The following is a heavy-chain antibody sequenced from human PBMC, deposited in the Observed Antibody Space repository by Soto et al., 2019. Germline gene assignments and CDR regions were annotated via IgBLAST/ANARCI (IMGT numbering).Heavy chain of an antibody. V-gene: IGHV4-34*01. CDR1: GGSFSGYY. CDR2: INHSGST. Sequence: ASETLSLTCAVYGGSFSGYYWTWIRQSPGKGLEWIGEINHSGSTYYNPSLKSRVTISVDTPKNQFSLKVTSVTAADSAVYYCARGPNPLVEVTALRPFDYWGQGTLVTVSS. D-gene: IGHD2-21*02. CDR3: ARGPNPLVEVTALRPFDY. J-gene: IGHJ4*02.